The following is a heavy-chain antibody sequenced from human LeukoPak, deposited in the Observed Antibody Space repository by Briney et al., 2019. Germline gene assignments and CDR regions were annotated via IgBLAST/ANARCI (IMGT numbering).Heavy chain of an antibody. D-gene: IGHD5-18*01. CDR2: IIPIFGTA. Sequence: ASVKVSCKASGGTFSSYAISWVRQAPGQGLEWMGGIIPIFGTANNAQKFQGRVTITTDESTSTAYMELSSLRSEDTAVYYCARPSLGGYSYGYSYWGQGTLVTVSS. J-gene: IGHJ4*02. CDR3: ARPSLGGYSYGYSY. V-gene: IGHV1-69*05. CDR1: GGTFSSYA.